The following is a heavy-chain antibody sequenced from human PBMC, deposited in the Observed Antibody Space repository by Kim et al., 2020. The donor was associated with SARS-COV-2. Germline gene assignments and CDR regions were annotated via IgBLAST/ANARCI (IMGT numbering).Heavy chain of an antibody. CDR3: ARDVVIAYYFDY. Sequence: STPSRKSRVTISVDTSKTQFSLKLSSVTAADTAVYYCARDVVIAYYFDYWGQGTLVTVSS. D-gene: IGHD2-15*01. V-gene: IGHV4-39*07. J-gene: IGHJ4*02.